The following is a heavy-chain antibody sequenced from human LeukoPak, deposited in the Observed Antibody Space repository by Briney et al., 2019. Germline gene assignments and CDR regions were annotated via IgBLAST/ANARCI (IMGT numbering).Heavy chain of an antibody. D-gene: IGHD2-2*01. CDR2: ITGGGDTI. V-gene: IGHV3-23*01. J-gene: IGHJ4*02. Sequence: PGGSLRLSCAASGFTFSSFAMSWVRHAPGKGLEWVSCITGGGDTIFYADSVKGRFTISRDNSKNTLYLEMNSLRAEDTAIYYCVKDYSAVPNQRTPLFDYWGQGTLVTVSS. CDR1: GFTFSSFA. CDR3: VKDYSAVPNQRTPLFDY.